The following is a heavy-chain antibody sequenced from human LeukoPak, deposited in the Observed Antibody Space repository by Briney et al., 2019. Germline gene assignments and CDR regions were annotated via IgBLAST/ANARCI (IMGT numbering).Heavy chain of an antibody. CDR1: GFTFTTYG. J-gene: IGHJ3*02. CDR2: ISAYNGNT. V-gene: IGHV1-18*01. D-gene: IGHD4-17*01. CDR3: ARAPPHDYGDYRTFDI. Sequence: ASVKVSCKASGFTFTTYGLSWVRQAPGQGLEWMGWISAYNGNTNYEQMLQGRVTMTTDTSTSTAYMELRSLRSDDTAIYYCARAPPHDYGDYRTFDIWGQGTMVAVSS.